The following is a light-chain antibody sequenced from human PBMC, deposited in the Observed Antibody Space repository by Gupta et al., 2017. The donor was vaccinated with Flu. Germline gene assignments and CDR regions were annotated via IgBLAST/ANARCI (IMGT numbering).Light chain of an antibody. CDR3: QQYSHWPPIT. J-gene: IGKJ4*01. CDR1: QSVGAD. CDR2: GAS. V-gene: IGKV3-15*01. Sequence: AHLSVSPGQRATLSCRTSQSVGADLAWYKHKPGQAPRLLIYGASTRASGFPDRFRGSGSGTELILTITSRQSEDSGVYYCQQYSHWPPITFGGGTKVEI.